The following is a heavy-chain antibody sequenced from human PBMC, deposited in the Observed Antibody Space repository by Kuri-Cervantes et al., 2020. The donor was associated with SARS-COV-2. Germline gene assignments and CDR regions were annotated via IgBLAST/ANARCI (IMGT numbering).Heavy chain of an antibody. CDR3: ARDRDVLRYFDWSIGGWFDP. J-gene: IGHJ5*02. V-gene: IGHV1-46*01. CDR2: INPSGGST. D-gene: IGHD3-9*01. CDR1: GGTFSSYA. Sequence: ASVKVSCKASGGTFSSYAISWVRQAPGQGLEWMGIINPSGGSTSYAQKFQGRVTMTRDTSTSTVYMELSSLRSEDTAVYYCARDRDVLRYFDWSIGGWFDPWGQGNLVNRSS.